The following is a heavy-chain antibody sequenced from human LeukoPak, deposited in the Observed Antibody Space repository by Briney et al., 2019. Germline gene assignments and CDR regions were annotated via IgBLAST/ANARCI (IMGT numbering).Heavy chain of an antibody. J-gene: IGHJ3*02. V-gene: IGHV3-30-3*01. Sequence: GGSLRLSCAASGFTFSSYAMHWVRQAPGKGLEWVAVISYDGSNKYYADSVKGRFTISRDNSKNTLYLQMNSPRAEDTAVYYCAREVELSSIAAPELTRDAFDIWGQGTMVTVSS. CDR2: ISYDGSNK. CDR1: GFTFSSYA. D-gene: IGHD6-6*01. CDR3: AREVELSSIAAPELTRDAFDI.